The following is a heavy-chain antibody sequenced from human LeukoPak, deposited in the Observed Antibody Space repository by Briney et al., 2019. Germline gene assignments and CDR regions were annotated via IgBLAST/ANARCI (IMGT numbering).Heavy chain of an antibody. D-gene: IGHD6-13*01. CDR2: ISGSGGST. V-gene: IGHV3-23*01. Sequence: GGSLRLSCAASGFTFSSYAMSWVRQAPGKGLEWVSAISGSGGSTYYADSVKGRFTISRDNSKNTLYLQMNSLRAEDTAVYYCAKVLFPYSSSRYPHYFDYWGQGTLVTVSS. J-gene: IGHJ4*02. CDR1: GFTFSSYA. CDR3: AKVLFPYSSSRYPHYFDY.